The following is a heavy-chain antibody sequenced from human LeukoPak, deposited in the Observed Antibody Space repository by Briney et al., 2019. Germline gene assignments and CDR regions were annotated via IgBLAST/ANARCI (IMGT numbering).Heavy chain of an antibody. CDR2: IYYSGST. J-gene: IGHJ4*02. Sequence: KPSETLSLTCTVSGGSISGGGYYWSWIRQHPGKGLEWIGYIYYSGSTYYNPSLKSRVTISVDTSKNQFSLKLSSVTAADTAVYYCARERKGGPDDSGWYFSHSLNRNQELNDYWGQGTLVTVSS. CDR3: ARERKGGPDDSGWYFSHSLNRNQELNDY. V-gene: IGHV4-31*03. CDR1: GGSISGGGYY. D-gene: IGHD6-19*01.